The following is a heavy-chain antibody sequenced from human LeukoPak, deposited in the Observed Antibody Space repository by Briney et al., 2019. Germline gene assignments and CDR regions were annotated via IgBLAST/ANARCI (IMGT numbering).Heavy chain of an antibody. CDR1: GYNFAVYY. CDR2: VNPQNGDT. Sequence: GASVNVSCKASGYNFAVYYIQWLRQTPGQGPEWMGWVNPQNGDTKVVEKFGGRVTMASDTSINTVFLELNSLTPNDTGVYYCAIRRDLGATPGIFGHWGPGTQVTVSS. D-gene: IGHD3-3*02. J-gene: IGHJ4*02. CDR3: AIRRDLGATPGIFGH. V-gene: IGHV1-2*02.